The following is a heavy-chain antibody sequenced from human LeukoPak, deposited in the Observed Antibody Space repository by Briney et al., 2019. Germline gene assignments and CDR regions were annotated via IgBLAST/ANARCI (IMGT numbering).Heavy chain of an antibody. CDR2: ISYNGSNK. Sequence: GGSLRLSCAASGFTFSSYAMHWVRQPPGKGLEWVAVISYNGSNKYYADSVKGRFTISRDNSKNTLYLQMNSLRAEDTAVYYCARGSRPTMVVTPLDYWGQGTLVTVSS. CDR3: ARGSRPTMVVTPLDY. D-gene: IGHD4-23*01. J-gene: IGHJ4*02. CDR1: GFTFSSYA. V-gene: IGHV3-30-3*01.